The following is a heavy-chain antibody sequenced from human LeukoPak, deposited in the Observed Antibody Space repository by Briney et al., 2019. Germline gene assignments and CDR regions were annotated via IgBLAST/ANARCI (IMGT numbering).Heavy chain of an antibody. CDR3: ARVLYYYYGMDV. CDR1: GFTFSSYG. D-gene: IGHD1-1*01. CDR2: ISGSGGST. Sequence: TGGSLRLSCAASGFTFSSYGMRWVRQAPGKGLEWVSAISGSGGSTYYADSVKGRFTISRDNSKNTLYLQMNSLRAEDTAVYYCARVLYYYYGMDVWGQGTTVTVSS. V-gene: IGHV3-23*01. J-gene: IGHJ6*02.